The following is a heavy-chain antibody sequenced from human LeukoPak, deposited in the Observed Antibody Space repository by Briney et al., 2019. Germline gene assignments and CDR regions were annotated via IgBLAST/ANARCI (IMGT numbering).Heavy chain of an antibody. CDR2: ISYDGSNK. D-gene: IGHD6-19*01. J-gene: IGHJ4*02. CDR3: VKDRSPGIAVAGTGYYFDY. Sequence: TGGSLRLSCAASGFTFRSYGMHWVRQAPGKGLEWVAVISYDGSNKYQTDSVKGRFTISRDNSKNTLYLQMDSLGAEDTAVYYCVKDRSPGIAVAGTGYYFDYWGQGAQVTVSS. CDR1: GFTFRSYG. V-gene: IGHV3-30*18.